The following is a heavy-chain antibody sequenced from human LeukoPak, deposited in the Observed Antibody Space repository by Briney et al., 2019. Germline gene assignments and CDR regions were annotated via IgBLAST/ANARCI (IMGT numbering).Heavy chain of an antibody. CDR1: GGSFSGYY. CDR3: ARDYIRYFDWLLLEQRKYYFDY. CDR2: INHSGST. J-gene: IGHJ4*02. Sequence: SETLSLTCAVYGGSFSGYYWSWIRQPPGKGLEWIGEINHSGSTNYNPSLKSRVTISVDTSKNQFSPKLSSVTAADTAVYYCARDYIRYFDWLLLEQRKYYFDYWGQGTLVTVSS. D-gene: IGHD3-9*01. V-gene: IGHV4-34*01.